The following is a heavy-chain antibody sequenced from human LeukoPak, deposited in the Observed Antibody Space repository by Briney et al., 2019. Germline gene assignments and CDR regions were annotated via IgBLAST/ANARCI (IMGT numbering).Heavy chain of an antibody. J-gene: IGHJ6*02. CDR1: GGSISSGGYY. Sequence: SETLSLTCTVSGGSISSGGYYWSWIRQHPGKGLEWIGYIYYSGSTYYNPSLKSRVTISVDTSKNQFSLKLSSVTAADAAVYYCARDTGLNYYYGMDVWGQGTRSPSP. D-gene: IGHD3-22*01. CDR3: ARDTGLNYYYGMDV. CDR2: IYYSGST. V-gene: IGHV4-31*03.